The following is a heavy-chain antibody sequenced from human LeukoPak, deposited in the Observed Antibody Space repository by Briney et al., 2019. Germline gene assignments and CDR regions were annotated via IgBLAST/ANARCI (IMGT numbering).Heavy chain of an antibody. CDR2: IYTSGST. CDR3: ARAPNTGYCSSTSCYGSGSFDY. J-gene: IGHJ4*02. CDR1: GGSFSGYY. V-gene: IGHV4-4*08. D-gene: IGHD2-2*01. Sequence: ASETPSLTCAVYGGSFSGYYWSWLRQPPGKGLEWIGRIYTSGSTNYNPSLKSRVTISVDTSKNQFSLKLSSVTAADTAVYYCARAPNTGYCSSTSCYGSGSFDYWGQGTLVTVSS.